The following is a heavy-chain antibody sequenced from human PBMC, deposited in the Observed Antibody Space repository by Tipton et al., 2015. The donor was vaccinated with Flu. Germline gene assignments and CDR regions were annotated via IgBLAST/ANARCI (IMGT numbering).Heavy chain of an antibody. CDR1: GDSVNYYY. D-gene: IGHD3-10*01. J-gene: IGHJ4*02. Sequence: TLSLTCTVSGDSVNYYYWNWIRQPPGKGLEWIGFSYYSGSTAYNPSLKSRVTISVDTSRNQFSLNLKSVTAADTGVYYCARDRGWPAALDYWSQGILVTVS. V-gene: IGHV4-59*02. CDR3: ARDRGWPAALDY. CDR2: SYYSGST.